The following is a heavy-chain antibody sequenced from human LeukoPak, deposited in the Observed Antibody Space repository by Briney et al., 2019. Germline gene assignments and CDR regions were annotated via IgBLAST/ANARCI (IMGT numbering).Heavy chain of an antibody. CDR2: IRSKAYGGTT. CDR1: GFTFGDYA. V-gene: IGHV3-49*04. CDR3: TRLRPRTEDSTLTYYYYYYMDV. J-gene: IGHJ6*03. Sequence: PGGSLRLSCTASGFTFGDYAMSWVRQAPGKGLEWVGFIRSKAYGGTTEYAASVKGRFTISRDDSKSIAYLQMNSLKTEDTAVYYCTRLRPRTEDSTLTYYYYYYMDVWGKGTTVTVSS. D-gene: IGHD6-6*01.